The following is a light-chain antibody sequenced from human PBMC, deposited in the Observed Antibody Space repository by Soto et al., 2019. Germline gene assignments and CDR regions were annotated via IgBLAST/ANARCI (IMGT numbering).Light chain of an antibody. V-gene: IGLV1-47*01. J-gene: IGLJ3*02. CDR2: KNN. CDR3: AVCDDSRRGV. CDR1: SSNIGSNS. Sequence: QSVLIQPPSASGTPGQKVTISCSGSSSNIGSNSVYWYQQLPGTAPTLLIYKNNQRPSGVPDRFSGSKSGTSASLAISGLRSEDEADYYCAVCDDSRRGVFGKGTKVTVL.